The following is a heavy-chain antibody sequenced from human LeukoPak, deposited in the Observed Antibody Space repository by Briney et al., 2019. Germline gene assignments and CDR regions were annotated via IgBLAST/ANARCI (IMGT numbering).Heavy chain of an antibody. CDR2: ISYDGSNK. J-gene: IGHJ4*02. Sequence: GGSLRLSCAASGFTFSSYAMHWVRQAPGKGLEWVAVISYDGSNKYYADSVKGRFTISRDNSKNTLYLQMNSLRAEDTAVYYCARDWYSSSWYYFDYWGQGTLVTVSS. CDR3: ARDWYSSSWYYFDY. D-gene: IGHD6-13*01. V-gene: IGHV3-30-3*01. CDR1: GFTFSSYA.